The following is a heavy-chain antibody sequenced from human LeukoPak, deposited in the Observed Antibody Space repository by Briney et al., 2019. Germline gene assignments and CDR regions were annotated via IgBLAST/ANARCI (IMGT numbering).Heavy chain of an antibody. Sequence: ASVKVSCKASGYTFTSYGISWVRRAPGQGLEWMGWISAYNGNTNYAEKVQGRVTMTTDTSTSTAYMELRSLGSDDTAVYYCARKGPPGAAAGTGYFQHWGQGTLVTVSS. CDR1: GYTFTSYG. V-gene: IGHV1-18*01. CDR2: ISAYNGNT. J-gene: IGHJ1*01. D-gene: IGHD6-13*01. CDR3: ARKGPPGAAAGTGYFQH.